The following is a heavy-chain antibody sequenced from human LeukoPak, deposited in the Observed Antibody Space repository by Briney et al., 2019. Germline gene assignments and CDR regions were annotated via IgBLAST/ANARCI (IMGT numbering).Heavy chain of an antibody. CDR3: ARVYQAPYYYDSSGYYYWGSY. CDR1: GGSFSSYY. CDR2: INHSGST. J-gene: IGHJ4*02. D-gene: IGHD3-22*01. Sequence: SETLSLSCAVYGGSFSSYYWSWIRQPPGKGLDWVGEINHSGSTNYNPSLMSRVSILVSTSKNKFLLTLMSVIAADTAVYYCARVYQAPYYYDSSGYYYWGSYWGQGTLVTVSS. V-gene: IGHV4-34*01.